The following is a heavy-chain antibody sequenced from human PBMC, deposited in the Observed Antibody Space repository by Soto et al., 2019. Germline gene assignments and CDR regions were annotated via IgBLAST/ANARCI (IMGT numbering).Heavy chain of an antibody. D-gene: IGHD6-19*01. Sequence: GGSLRLSCAASGFTFSSYGMHWVRQAPGKGLEWVAVIWYDGSNKYYADSVKGRFTISRDNSKNTLYLQMNSLRAEDTAVYYCARVDSSGWYPYYYGMDVWGQGTTVTVSS. CDR1: GFTFSSYG. V-gene: IGHV3-33*01. CDR2: IWYDGSNK. CDR3: ARVDSSGWYPYYYGMDV. J-gene: IGHJ6*02.